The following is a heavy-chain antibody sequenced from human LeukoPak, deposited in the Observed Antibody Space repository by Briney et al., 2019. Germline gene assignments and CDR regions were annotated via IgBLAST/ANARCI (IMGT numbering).Heavy chain of an antibody. CDR1: GGSISSYY. Sequence: SETLSLTCTVSGGSISSYYRRWIRQPPGKGLEWIGRIYTSGSTNYNPSLKSRVTMSVDTSKNQFSLKLSSVTAADTAVYYCARDYYDSSGSFDYWGQGTLVTVSS. V-gene: IGHV4-4*07. D-gene: IGHD3-22*01. CDR3: ARDYYDSSGSFDY. CDR2: IYTSGST. J-gene: IGHJ4*02.